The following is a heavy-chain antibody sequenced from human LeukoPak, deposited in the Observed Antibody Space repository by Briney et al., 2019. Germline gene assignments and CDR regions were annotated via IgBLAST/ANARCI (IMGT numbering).Heavy chain of an antibody. V-gene: IGHV1-18*01. CDR2: ISAYNDNT. CDR1: GYTFNSYD. D-gene: IGHD3/OR15-3a*01. J-gene: IGHJ4*02. CDR3: ARGEGTVPFDY. Sequence: ASVKVSCKASGYTFNSYDISWVRQAPGQGLEWMGWISAYNDNTNYAQKFQGRVTMTTDTSTSTAYMELRSLRSDDTAVYFCARGEGTVPFDYWGQGTLVTVSS.